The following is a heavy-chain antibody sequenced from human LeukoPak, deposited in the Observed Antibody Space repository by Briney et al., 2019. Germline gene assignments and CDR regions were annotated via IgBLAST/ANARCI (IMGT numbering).Heavy chain of an antibody. CDR3: AIQYYYDSSGQLAFEI. D-gene: IGHD3-22*01. CDR1: GGSISTGGYY. CDR2: IYSSGST. Sequence: SETLSLTCTVSGGSISTGGYYWSWIRQHPGKGLEWIGYIYSSGSTYYNPSLKSRVTISVDTSKNQFSLNLSSVTAADTAVYYCAIQYYYDSSGQLAFEIWGQGTMVTVSS. J-gene: IGHJ3*02. V-gene: IGHV4-31*03.